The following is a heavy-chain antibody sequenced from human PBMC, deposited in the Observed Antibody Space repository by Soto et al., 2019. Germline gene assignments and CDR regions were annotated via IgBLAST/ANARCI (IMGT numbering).Heavy chain of an antibody. CDR3: ARGYWRNYYDSSGYYYFDY. V-gene: IGHV1-69*01. CDR2: IIPIFGTA. Sequence: QVQLVQSGAEVKKPGSSVKVSCKASGGTVSSYAISWVRQAPGQGLEWMGGIIPIFGTANYAQKFQGRVTITADESTSTAYMELSSLGSEDTAVYYCARGYWRNYYDSSGYYYFDYWGQGTLVTVSS. CDR1: GGTVSSYA. D-gene: IGHD3-22*01. J-gene: IGHJ4*02.